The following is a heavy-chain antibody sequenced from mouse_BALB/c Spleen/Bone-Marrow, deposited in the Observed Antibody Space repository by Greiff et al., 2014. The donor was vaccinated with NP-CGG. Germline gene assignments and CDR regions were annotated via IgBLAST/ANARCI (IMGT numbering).Heavy chain of an antibody. CDR2: IRNKANGYTT. CDR1: GFTFTDYY. J-gene: IGHJ4*01. V-gene: IGHV7-3*02. CDR3: ARVYDGYYGYAMDY. D-gene: IGHD2-3*01. Sequence: DVQLQESGGGLVQPGGSLRLSCATSGFTFTDYYISWVRQPPGKALEWLGFIRNKANGYTTEYSASVKGRFTISRDNSQSILYLQINTLRAEDSATDYCARVYDGYYGYAMDYWGQGTSVTVSS.